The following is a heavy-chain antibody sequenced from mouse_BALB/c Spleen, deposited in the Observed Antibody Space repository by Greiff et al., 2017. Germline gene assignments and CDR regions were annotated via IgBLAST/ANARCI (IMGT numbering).Heavy chain of an antibody. J-gene: IGHJ4*01. CDR3: ARWRDYDVRYAMDY. D-gene: IGHD2-4*01. V-gene: IGHV1-69*02. Sequence: VQLQQPGAELVKPGASVKLSCKASGYTFTSYWMHWVKQRPGQGLEWIGEIDPSDSYTNYNQKFKGKATLTVDKSSITAYMQLSSLTSEDSAVYYCARWRDYDVRYAMDYWGQGTSVTVSS. CDR1: GYTFTSYW. CDR2: IDPSDSYT.